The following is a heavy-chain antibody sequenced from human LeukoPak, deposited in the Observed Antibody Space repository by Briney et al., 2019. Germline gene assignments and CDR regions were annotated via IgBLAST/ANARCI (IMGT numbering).Heavy chain of an antibody. CDR1: GGSISSSSYY. V-gene: IGHV4-39*01. CDR2: IYDSRRP. J-gene: IGHJ4*01. CDR3: ARRGRYCSGGSCYPFDY. Sequence: NPSETLSLTCTVSGGSISSSSYYWGWIRQPPGKGLEWIGFIYDSRRPYYNPSLKSRVTISVDTSKNQFSLKLSSVTAAATAVYYCARRGRYCSGGSCYPFDYWGQGTLVTVSS. D-gene: IGHD2-15*01.